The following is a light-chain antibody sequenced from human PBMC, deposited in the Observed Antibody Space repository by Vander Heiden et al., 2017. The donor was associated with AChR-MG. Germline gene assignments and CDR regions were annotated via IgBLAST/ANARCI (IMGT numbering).Light chain of an antibody. CDR2: GAS. V-gene: IGKV3-20*01. CDR3: QQYGTLPVT. CDR1: QSVSRSY. J-gene: IGKJ4*01. Sequence: EIVLTQSPGTLSLSPGERATLSCRASQSVSRSYVAWYQQKPGQAPRLLIFGASSRATGIPDRFSGSGSGTDFTLTISRLEPEDFAVYYCQQYGTLPVTFGGRTKVEIK.